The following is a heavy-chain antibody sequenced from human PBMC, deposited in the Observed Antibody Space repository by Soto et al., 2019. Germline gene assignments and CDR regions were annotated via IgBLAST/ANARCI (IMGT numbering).Heavy chain of an antibody. V-gene: IGHV3-30-3*01. J-gene: IGHJ4*02. D-gene: IGHD3-22*01. Sequence: GGSLRLSCAASGFTFSSYAMHWVRQAPGKGLEWVAVISYDGSNKYYADSVKGRFTISRDNSKNTLYLQMNSLRAEDTAVYYCARYFYYDSSGPLDYWGRGTLVTVSS. CDR3: ARYFYYDSSGPLDY. CDR2: ISYDGSNK. CDR1: GFTFSSYA.